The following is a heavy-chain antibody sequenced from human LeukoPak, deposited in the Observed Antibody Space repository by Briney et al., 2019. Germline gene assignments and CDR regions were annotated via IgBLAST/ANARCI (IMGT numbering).Heavy chain of an antibody. D-gene: IGHD3-3*01. Sequence: PGGSLRLSCAASGFTFSSYGMHWVRQAPGKGLVWVAFIRYDGSNKYYADSVKGRFTISRDNSKNTLYLQMNSLRAEDTAVYYCAKDFVVLEWLLYDYWGQGTLVTVSS. CDR3: AKDFVVLEWLLYDY. J-gene: IGHJ4*02. CDR2: IRYDGSNK. CDR1: GFTFSSYG. V-gene: IGHV3-30*02.